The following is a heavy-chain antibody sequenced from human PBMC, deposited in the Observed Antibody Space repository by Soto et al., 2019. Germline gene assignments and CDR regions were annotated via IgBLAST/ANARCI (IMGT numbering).Heavy chain of an antibody. Sequence: EVQLVESGGGLIQPGGSLKLSCTASGFTLGDYWMHWVRQIPGKGLVWVSRINKDGSVTNYAESVTGRFTNSRDNAKNTLFLQMNSLRADDTAVYYCARDISNGYNSYWGQGTLVTVSS. CDR2: INKDGSVT. J-gene: IGHJ4*02. CDR1: GFTLGDYW. CDR3: ARDISNGYNSY. V-gene: IGHV3-74*01. D-gene: IGHD2-2*02.